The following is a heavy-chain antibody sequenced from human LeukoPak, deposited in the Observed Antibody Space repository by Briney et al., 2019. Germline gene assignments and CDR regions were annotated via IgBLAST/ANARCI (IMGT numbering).Heavy chain of an antibody. CDR3: ARAGPENLNWRYYIDF. Sequence: ASETLSLTCTVSGDSINKYFWSWLRQSPGKGLKCIGYISHSGNTNYHPSLKSRVTISLDKSNNQFSLRLSSVTAADTAVYYCARAGPENLNWRYYIDFWGQGNLVTVSS. CDR1: GDSINKYF. V-gene: IGHV4-59*01. D-gene: IGHD1-1*01. J-gene: IGHJ4*02. CDR2: ISHSGNT.